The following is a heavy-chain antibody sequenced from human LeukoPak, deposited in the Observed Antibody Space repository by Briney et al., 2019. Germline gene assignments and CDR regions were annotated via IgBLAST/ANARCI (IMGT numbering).Heavy chain of an antibody. CDR1: GGSVRSYY. CDR3: VRDWEGFNFDI. J-gene: IGHJ3*02. D-gene: IGHD1-26*01. Sequence: SETLSLTCTVSGGSVRSYYWSWIRQPPGEGLEWIAYIHNSGSTNYNPSLKSRVTISVDTSKNHFSLKLSSVTAADTAVYYCVRDWEGFNFDIWGQGTMVTVSS. V-gene: IGHV4-59*02. CDR2: IHNSGST.